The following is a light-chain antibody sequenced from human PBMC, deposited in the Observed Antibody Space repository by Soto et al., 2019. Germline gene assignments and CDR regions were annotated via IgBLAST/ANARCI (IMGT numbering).Light chain of an antibody. CDR3: QQRSNWPLT. V-gene: IGKV3-11*01. CDR1: QSVSSY. CDR2: DAS. Sequence: EIGLTHSPATLSLSPGERATLSCRASQSVSSYLAWYQQKPGQAPRLLIYDASNRATGIPARCSGSGSGTDFTLTISSLEPEDFEVYYCQQRSNWPLTFGVGTKVSSK. J-gene: IGKJ4*01.